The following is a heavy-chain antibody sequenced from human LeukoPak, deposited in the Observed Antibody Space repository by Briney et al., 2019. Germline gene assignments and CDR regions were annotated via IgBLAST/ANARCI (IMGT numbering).Heavy chain of an antibody. Sequence: GGSLRLSCAASGFTFSTYNMNWVRQAPGKGLEWVSYISAGSSTIFYADSVKGRFTISRDNARDSLYLQMNSLRAEDTAVYYCTRDFRGLSWYFDYWGQGTLVIVSS. V-gene: IGHV3-48*01. D-gene: IGHD3-10*01. CDR3: TRDFRGLSWYFDY. CDR2: ISAGSSTI. CDR1: GFTFSTYN. J-gene: IGHJ4*02.